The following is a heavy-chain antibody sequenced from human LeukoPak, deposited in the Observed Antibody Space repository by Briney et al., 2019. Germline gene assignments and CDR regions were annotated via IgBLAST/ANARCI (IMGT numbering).Heavy chain of an antibody. V-gene: IGHV1-8*01. D-gene: IGHD4-11*01. CDR1: GSTFTSYD. CDR2: MNPNSGNT. J-gene: IGHJ5*02. Sequence: VKVSCKASGSTFTSYDINWVRPATGQGLEWMGWMNPNSGNTGYAQKFQGRVTMTRNTSISTAYMELSSLRSEDTAVYYCARRGDYSWFDPWGQGTLVTVSS. CDR3: ARRGDYSWFDP.